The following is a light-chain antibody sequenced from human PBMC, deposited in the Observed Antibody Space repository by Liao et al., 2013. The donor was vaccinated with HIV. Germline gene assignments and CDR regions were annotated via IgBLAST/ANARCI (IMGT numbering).Light chain of an antibody. CDR2: DHS. V-gene: IGLV3-1*01. CDR3: QAWDSSTACVV. Sequence: SYELTQPPSVSVSPGQTANITCSGGDWVDKRASWYQQRPGQSPVLIIYDHSKRPSGIPERFSGSTSGSTATLTISGTQALDEADYYCQAWDSSTACVVFGGGTKLTVL. J-gene: IGLJ2*01. CDR1: DWVDKR.